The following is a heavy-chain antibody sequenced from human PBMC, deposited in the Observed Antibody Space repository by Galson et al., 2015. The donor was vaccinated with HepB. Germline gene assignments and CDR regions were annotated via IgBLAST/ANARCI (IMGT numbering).Heavy chain of an antibody. D-gene: IGHD4-17*01. Sequence: SLRLSCAASGFTFHNYWMNWVRHTPGKGLEWVASMKQDGTEKYYAASVRGRLTISGDTAKNSLFLQMNSLRAEDTAVYHCYDGHYSGRWGRGTQVTVSS. CDR1: GFTFHNYW. CDR3: YDGHYSGR. J-gene: IGHJ4*02. CDR2: MKQDGTEK. V-gene: IGHV3-7*01.